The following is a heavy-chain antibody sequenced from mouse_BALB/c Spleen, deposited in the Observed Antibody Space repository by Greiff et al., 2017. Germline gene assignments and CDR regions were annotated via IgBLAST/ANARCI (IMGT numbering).Heavy chain of an antibody. Sequence: VKLQESGPGLVQPSQSLSITCTVSGFSLTSYGVHWVRQSPGKGLEWLGVIWSGGSTDYNAAFISRLSISKDNSKSQVFFKMNSLQANDTAIYYCARNWRNWDYFDYWGQGTTLTVSS. V-gene: IGHV2-2*02. J-gene: IGHJ2*01. CDR2: IWSGGST. CDR1: GFSLTSYG. CDR3: ARNWRNWDYFDY. D-gene: IGHD4-1*01.